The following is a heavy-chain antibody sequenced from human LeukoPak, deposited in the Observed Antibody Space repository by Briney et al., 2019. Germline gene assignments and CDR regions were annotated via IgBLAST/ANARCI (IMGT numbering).Heavy chain of an antibody. Sequence: ASVKVSCKASGYTFTSYDINWVRQATGQGLEWMGWINPNSGGTNYAQEFQGRVTMTRDTSISTAYMELSRLRSDGTAVYYCARSAPTLTYDILTGYLGYWGQGTLVTVSS. CDR3: ARSAPTLTYDILTGYLGY. J-gene: IGHJ4*02. CDR2: INPNSGGT. D-gene: IGHD3-9*01. V-gene: IGHV1-2*02. CDR1: GYTFTSYD.